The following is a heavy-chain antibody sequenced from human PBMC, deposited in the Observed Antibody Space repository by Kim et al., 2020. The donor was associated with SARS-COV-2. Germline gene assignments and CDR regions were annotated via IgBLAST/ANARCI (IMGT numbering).Heavy chain of an antibody. CDR2: VSHDGNNK. V-gene: IGHV3-30*04. J-gene: IGHJ4*02. CDR3: ATEDTQGHQEFDY. Sequence: GGSLRLSCAASGFTLNNYIMHWVRQAPGKGLEWVALVSHDGNNKYYADSVKGRFTISRDNSQNTLYLQMNSLRAEDTAVYHCATEDTQGHQEFDYWGQGTLVTVSS. CDR1: GFTLNNYI.